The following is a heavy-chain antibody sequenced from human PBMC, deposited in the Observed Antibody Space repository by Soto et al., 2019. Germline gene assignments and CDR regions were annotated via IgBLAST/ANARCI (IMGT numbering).Heavy chain of an antibody. J-gene: IGHJ4*02. CDR1: GFTFGDYY. D-gene: IGHD3-10*01. Sequence: GGSLRLSCAASGFTFGDYYMNWIRQAPGKGLEWVSYISSSSSTIYYADSVKGRFTISRDNAKNTLYLQMNSLRAEDTAVYYWAKVSRITMVRGVVIPPGYWGQGTLVTVSS. CDR3: AKVSRITMVRGVVIPPGY. CDR2: ISSSSSTI. V-gene: IGHV3-11*01.